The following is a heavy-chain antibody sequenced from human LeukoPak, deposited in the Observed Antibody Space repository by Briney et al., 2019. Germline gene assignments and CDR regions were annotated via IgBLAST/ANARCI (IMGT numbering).Heavy chain of an antibody. D-gene: IGHD1-26*01. V-gene: IGHV1-69*05. CDR3: ARNSGSGLDH. J-gene: IGHJ4*02. Sequence: ASVKVSCKASGGTFISYAISWVRQAPGQGLEWMGGIIPIFGTANYAQKFQGRITLTRDTSTSTVFMELTSLTSEDTAVYYCARNSGSGLDHWGQGTLVTVSS. CDR1: GGTFISYA. CDR2: IIPIFGTA.